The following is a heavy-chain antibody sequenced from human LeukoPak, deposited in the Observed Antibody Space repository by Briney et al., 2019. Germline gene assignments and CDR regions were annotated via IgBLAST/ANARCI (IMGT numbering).Heavy chain of an antibody. D-gene: IGHD2-15*01. CDR3: ARHCSGGSCYPSGTDY. V-gene: IGHV5-51*01. Sequence: GESLKISCKGSGYSFTSYWIGWVREMPGKGLEWMGIIYPGDSDTRYSPSFQGQVTISADKSISTAYLQWSSLKASDTAMYYCARHCSGGSCYPSGTDYWGQGTLVTVSS. CDR1: GYSFTSYW. J-gene: IGHJ4*02. CDR2: IYPGDSDT.